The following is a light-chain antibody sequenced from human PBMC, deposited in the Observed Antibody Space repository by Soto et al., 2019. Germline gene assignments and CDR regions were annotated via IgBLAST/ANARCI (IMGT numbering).Light chain of an antibody. J-gene: IGLJ2*01. CDR2: SNN. CDR3: AAWDDSLNGVV. V-gene: IGLV1-44*01. Sequence: QLVLTQPPSASGTPGRRFTPFFSGRSPNIGIIPVNWNQRPPGTAPKLITFSNNQRPSGVPDRFSGSKSGTSASLAISGLQSEDEADYYCAAWDDSLNGVVFGGGTKLTVL. CDR1: SPNIGIIP.